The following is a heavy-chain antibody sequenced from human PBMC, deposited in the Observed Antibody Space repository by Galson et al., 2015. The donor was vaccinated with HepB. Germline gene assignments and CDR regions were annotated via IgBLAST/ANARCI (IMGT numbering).Heavy chain of an antibody. CDR1: GYTFTSHH. Sequence: SVTVSCKASGYTFTSHHVHWLRQAPGQGLEWMGIINPASAKTSYSQRFQGRFTVARDTSTSTVYMELTSLTSEDTAIYYCARGPYYDYVWGTYQDYWGQGALVTVSS. D-gene: IGHD3-16*02. CDR3: ARGPYYDYVWGTYQDY. V-gene: IGHV1-46*01. CDR2: INPASAKT. J-gene: IGHJ4*02.